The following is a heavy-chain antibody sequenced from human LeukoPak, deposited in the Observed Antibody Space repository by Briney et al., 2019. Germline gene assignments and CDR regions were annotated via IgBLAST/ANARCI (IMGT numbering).Heavy chain of an antibody. CDR1: GFTFSSYA. CDR2: ISYDGSNK. V-gene: IGHV3-30*04. Sequence: GGSLRLSCAASGFTFSSYAMHWVRQAPGKGLEWVAVISYDGSNKYYADSVKGRFTISRDNSKNTLYLQMNSLRAEDTAVYYCVRDRIVVVPAATFDYWGQGTLVTVSS. D-gene: IGHD2-2*01. J-gene: IGHJ4*02. CDR3: VRDRIVVVPAATFDY.